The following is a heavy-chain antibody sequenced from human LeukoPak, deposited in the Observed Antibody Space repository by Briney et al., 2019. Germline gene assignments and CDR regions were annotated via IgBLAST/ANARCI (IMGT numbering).Heavy chain of an antibody. V-gene: IGHV3-30*18. CDR3: AKQGSSGYYDFGY. CDR1: GFTFSSYG. D-gene: IGHD3-22*01. J-gene: IGHJ4*02. Sequence: GGSLRLSCAASGFTFSSYGMHWVRQAPGKGLEWVAVISYDGSNKYYADSVKGRFTISRDNSKNTLYLQMNSLRAEDTAVYYCAKQGSSGYYDFGYWGQGTLVTVSS. CDR2: ISYDGSNK.